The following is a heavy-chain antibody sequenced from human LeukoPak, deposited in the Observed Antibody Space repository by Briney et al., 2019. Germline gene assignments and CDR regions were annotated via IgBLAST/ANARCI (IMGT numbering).Heavy chain of an antibody. V-gene: IGHV1-69*13. CDR2: IIPIFGTA. Sequence: GASVTVSCKASGGTFSSYAISWVRQAPGQGLEWMGEIIPIFGTANYAQKFQGRVTITADESTSTAYMELSSLRSEDTAVYYCARHVDTAMVTAFDIWGQGTMVTVSS. CDR3: ARHVDTAMVTAFDI. J-gene: IGHJ3*02. D-gene: IGHD5-18*01. CDR1: GGTFSSYA.